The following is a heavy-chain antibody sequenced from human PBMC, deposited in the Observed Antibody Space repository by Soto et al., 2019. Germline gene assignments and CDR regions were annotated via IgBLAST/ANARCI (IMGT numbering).Heavy chain of an antibody. CDR1: GFSLSTGGVA. V-gene: IGHV2-5*01. Sequence: GPTLVNPTQTLTLTCTFSGFSLSTGGVAVGWIRQPPGKALEWLALIYWNDDKLYSPSLKTRLTVTKDTSKNQVVLTMTNVGPVDTATYYCAHKLRYLDPVDVWGQGTTVTVSS. D-gene: IGHD3-9*01. J-gene: IGHJ6*02. CDR3: AHKLRYLDPVDV. CDR2: IYWNDDK.